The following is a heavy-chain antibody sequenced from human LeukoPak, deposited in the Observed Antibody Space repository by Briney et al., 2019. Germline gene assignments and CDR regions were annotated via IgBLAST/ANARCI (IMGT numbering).Heavy chain of an antibody. CDR1: GYTFTSYG. V-gene: IGHV1-18*04. J-gene: IGHJ5*02. D-gene: IGHD5-18*01. CDR3: ARHPGLRYSYGVEYWFDP. CDR2: IGAYNGNT. Sequence: ASVKVSCEASGYTFTSYGISWVRQAPGQGLEWMGWIGAYNGNTNYAQKLQGRVTMTTDTSTSTAYMELRSLRSDDTAVYYCARHPGLRYSYGVEYWFDPWGQGTLVTVSS.